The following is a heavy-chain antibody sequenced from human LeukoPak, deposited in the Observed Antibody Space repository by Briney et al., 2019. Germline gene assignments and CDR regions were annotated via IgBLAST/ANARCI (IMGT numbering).Heavy chain of an antibody. V-gene: IGHV4-39*01. Sequence: SETLSLTCTVSGGSISSSSYYWGWIRQPPGKGLEWIGSIYYSGSTYYNPSLKSRVTISVDTTKNQFPLKLSSVTAANTAVYYCARHYWGNSDFFDYWGQGTLVTVSS. J-gene: IGHJ4*02. CDR1: GGSISSSSYY. CDR2: IYYSGST. CDR3: ARHYWGNSDFFDY. D-gene: IGHD4-23*01.